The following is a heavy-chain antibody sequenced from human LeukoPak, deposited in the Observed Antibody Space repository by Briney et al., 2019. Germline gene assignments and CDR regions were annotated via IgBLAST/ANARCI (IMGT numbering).Heavy chain of an antibody. Sequence: PSETLSLTSTVSGDSISSGDYYWSWIRQPAGKGLEWIGRISSSGGTNYNPSLKSRSPISVETSKNQCSLKLSSVTAADTAVYFCARGPYSYDSSGAFDIWGQGAMVTVSS. CDR1: GDSISSGDYY. CDR3: ARGPYSYDSSGAFDI. J-gene: IGHJ3*02. CDR2: ISSSGGT. D-gene: IGHD3-22*01. V-gene: IGHV4-61*02.